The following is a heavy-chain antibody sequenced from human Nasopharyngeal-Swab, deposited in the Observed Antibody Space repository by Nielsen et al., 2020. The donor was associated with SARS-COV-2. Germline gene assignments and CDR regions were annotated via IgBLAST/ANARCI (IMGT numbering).Heavy chain of an antibody. CDR3: ARERGLSGLGYYHYGMDV. V-gene: IGHV1-18*01. J-gene: IGHJ6*02. CDR1: GYTFTSYG. Sequence: ASVQVSCKASGYTFTSYGISWVRQSPGQGLEWMGWISAYNGNTNYAQKLQGRVTMTTDTSTSTAYMELRSLRSDDTAVYYCARERGLSGLGYYHYGMDVWGQGTPATVSS. CDR2: ISAYNGNT. D-gene: IGHD3-16*02.